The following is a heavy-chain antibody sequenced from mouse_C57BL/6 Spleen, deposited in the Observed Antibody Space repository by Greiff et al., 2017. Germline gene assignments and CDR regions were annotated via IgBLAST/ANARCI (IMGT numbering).Heavy chain of an antibody. J-gene: IGHJ4*01. CDR3: ARGDALVYAMDY. Sequence: QVQLQQSGAELVKPGASVKISCKASGYAFSSYWMNWVKQRPGKGLEWIGQIYPGDGDTNYNGKFKGKATLTADKSSSTAYMQLSSLTSEDSAVYFCARGDALVYAMDYWGQGTSVTVSS. CDR2: IYPGDGDT. CDR1: GYAFSSYW. V-gene: IGHV1-80*01.